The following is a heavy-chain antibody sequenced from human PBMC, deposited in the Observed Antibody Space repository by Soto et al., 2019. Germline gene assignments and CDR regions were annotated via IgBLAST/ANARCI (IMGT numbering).Heavy chain of an antibody. D-gene: IGHD4-17*01. CDR2: IYSGGSA. J-gene: IGHJ6*02. Sequence: GGSLRLSCAASGFTVSSNYMSWVRQAPGKGLEWVSVIYSGGSAYYADSVKGRFTISRDNSKNTLYLQMNSLRAEDTAVYYCASGRGYGDYRHYYYGMDVWGQGTTVTVSS. CDR1: GFTVSSNY. V-gene: IGHV3-53*01. CDR3: ASGRGYGDYRHYYYGMDV.